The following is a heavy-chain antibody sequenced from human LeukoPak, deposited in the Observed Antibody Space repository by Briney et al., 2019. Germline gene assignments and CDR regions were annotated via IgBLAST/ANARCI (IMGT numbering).Heavy chain of an antibody. J-gene: IGHJ4*02. CDR2: ISLSGSDT. D-gene: IGHD2-15*01. Sequence: GGSLRLSCAASGFTFSSYEMNWVRQAPGKGLEWVSYISLSGSDTYYADSVTGRFTISRDNAKNSLYLQMNSLRAEDTAVYYCAKDQLNRFCSGGSCSITHDYWGQGTLVTVSS. CDR3: AKDQLNRFCSGGSCSITHDY. V-gene: IGHV3-48*03. CDR1: GFTFSSYE.